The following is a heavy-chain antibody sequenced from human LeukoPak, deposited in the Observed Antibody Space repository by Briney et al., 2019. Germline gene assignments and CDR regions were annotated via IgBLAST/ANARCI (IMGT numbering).Heavy chain of an antibody. Sequence: GASVKVSCKASGGTFSSYAISWVRQAPGQGLEWMGGIIPIFGTANYAQKFQGRVTITTDESTSTAYMELSRLRSDDTAVYYCARVRLSIVGATASYYYGMDVWGQGTTVTVSS. J-gene: IGHJ6*02. V-gene: IGHV1-69*05. CDR2: IIPIFGTA. D-gene: IGHD1-26*01. CDR1: GGTFSSYA. CDR3: ARVRLSIVGATASYYYGMDV.